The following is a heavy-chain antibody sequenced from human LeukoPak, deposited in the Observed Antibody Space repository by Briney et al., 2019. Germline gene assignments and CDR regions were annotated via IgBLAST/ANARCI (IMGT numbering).Heavy chain of an antibody. D-gene: IGHD1-7*01. CDR2: IWFDGSNE. CDR1: GFTFSNHG. J-gene: IGHJ4*02. Sequence: GGSVRLSCEASGFTFSNHGMHWVRQAPGKGLEWVAVIWFDGSNEYYADSVKGRFTISRDNAKNSLYLQMNSLRVEDTAVYYCARELSGTTSYYFDYWGQGTLVTVSS. CDR3: ARELSGTTSYYFDY. V-gene: IGHV3-33*01.